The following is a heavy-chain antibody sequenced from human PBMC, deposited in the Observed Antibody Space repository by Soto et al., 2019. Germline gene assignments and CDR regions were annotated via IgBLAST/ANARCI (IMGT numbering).Heavy chain of an antibody. CDR3: AREGIAVAGTDYYYGMDV. V-gene: IGHV1-18*04. J-gene: IGHJ6*02. Sequence: ASEKVSCKASGYTFTSYGISWVRQAPGQGLEWMGWISAYNGNTNYAQKLQGRVTMTTDTSTSTAYMELRSLRSDDTAVYYCAREGIAVAGTDYYYGMDVWGQGTTVTVSS. D-gene: IGHD6-19*01. CDR2: ISAYNGNT. CDR1: GYTFTSYG.